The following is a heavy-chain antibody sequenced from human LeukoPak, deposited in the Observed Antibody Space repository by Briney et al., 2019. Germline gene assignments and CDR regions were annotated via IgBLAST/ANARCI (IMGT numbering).Heavy chain of an antibody. D-gene: IGHD3-22*01. CDR2: IYYSGST. Sequence: PSETLSLTCTVSGGSISSYYWSWIRQPPGKGLEWIGYIYYSGSTNYNPSLKSRVTISVDTSKNQFSLKLSSVTAADTAVYYCARSRGGYIGYFDYWGQGTLVTVSS. CDR3: ARSRGGYIGYFDY. CDR1: GGSISSYY. J-gene: IGHJ4*02. V-gene: IGHV4-59*01.